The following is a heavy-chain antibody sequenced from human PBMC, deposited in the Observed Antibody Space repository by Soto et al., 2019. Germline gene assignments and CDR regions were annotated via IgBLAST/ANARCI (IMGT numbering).Heavy chain of an antibody. J-gene: IGHJ6*02. D-gene: IGHD2-15*01. Sequence: QVQLQESGPGLVKPSETLSLTCAVSGYSISSGYYWGWIRQPPGKGLEWIGTIYHSGSTYYNPSLKTRVTISVDTSKNQFSLKLSSVTAADTAVYYCARALYCSAGSGSPLRGMDVWGQGTTVTFSS. CDR1: GYSISSGYY. CDR2: IYHSGST. V-gene: IGHV4-38-2*01. CDR3: ARALYCSAGSGSPLRGMDV.